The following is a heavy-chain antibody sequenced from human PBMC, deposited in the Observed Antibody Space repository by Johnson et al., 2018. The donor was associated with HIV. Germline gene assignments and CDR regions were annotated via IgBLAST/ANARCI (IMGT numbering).Heavy chain of an antibody. V-gene: IGHV3-33*08. CDR1: GLSFSNFG. J-gene: IGHJ3*01. Sequence: QVQLVESGGGVVQPGKSLTLSCVGSGLSFSNFGIHWVRQAPGKGPEWVAVISFDGNLKKYADSVKGRFTISRDNAKNSLYLQMNNLRAEDTALYYCARVSDDYGGNPAAWGAFDVWGRGTMVTVSS. CDR2: ISFDGNLK. D-gene: IGHD4-23*01. CDR3: ARVSDDYGGNPAAWGAFDV.